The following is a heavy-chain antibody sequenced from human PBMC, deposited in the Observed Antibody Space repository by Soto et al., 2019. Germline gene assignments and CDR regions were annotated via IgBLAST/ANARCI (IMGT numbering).Heavy chain of an antibody. CDR3: ARALGIAGARLNH. CDR1: GFTFSTYG. V-gene: IGHV3-30-3*01. D-gene: IGHD6-13*01. J-gene: IGHJ5*02. CDR2: ISFDGNNK. Sequence: SSLRLSCAASGFTFSTYGMHRVRQAPGRGLEWVAVISFDGNNKYNADSVKGRFTISRDNSKNTLYLQMNSLRLEDTAVYYCARALGIAGARLNHWGQGTLVTVSS.